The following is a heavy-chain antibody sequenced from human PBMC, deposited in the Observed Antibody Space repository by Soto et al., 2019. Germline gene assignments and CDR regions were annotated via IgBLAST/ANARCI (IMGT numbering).Heavy chain of an antibody. Sequence: GGSLRLSCAASGFTFSSYGMHWVRQRTGKGLEWVSGLGAADDPYYIASVKGRFSVSRDNAQNSLYLQMNNLRVDDTAVYFCARAYLGRLPRRADYYYAMDVWGRGTTVTVSS. CDR1: GFTFSSYG. V-gene: IGHV3-13*05. CDR2: LGAADDP. J-gene: IGHJ6*02. CDR3: ARAYLGRLPRRADYYYAMDV. D-gene: IGHD1-26*01.